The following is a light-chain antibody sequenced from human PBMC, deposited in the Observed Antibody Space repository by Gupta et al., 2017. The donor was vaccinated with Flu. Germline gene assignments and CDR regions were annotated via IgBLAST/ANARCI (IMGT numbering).Light chain of an antibody. V-gene: IGKV3-11*01. CDR1: QSISNF. CDR2: EAS. Sequence: ATLSLSPGERATLSCRASQSISNFLAWYQHKPGQAPRLLIYEASKRAAGVPVRFSGSGSGTDFTLTISSLETEDFAVYFCQQQSNRPPATFGQGTRLEIK. CDR3: QQQSNRPPAT. J-gene: IGKJ2*01.